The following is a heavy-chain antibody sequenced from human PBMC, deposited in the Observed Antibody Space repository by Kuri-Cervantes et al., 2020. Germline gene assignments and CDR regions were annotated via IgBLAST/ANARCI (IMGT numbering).Heavy chain of an antibody. CDR3: ARDPTLFGVAHFDS. Sequence: GGSLRLSCEGSGFTFNKFALHWVRQPPGGGLEWVALIAFDGSNKFFAESVRGRFTISRDNAKSTIYPHMNSLRSEDSAVYFCARDPTLFGVAHFDSWGQGTLVTVSS. D-gene: IGHD3-3*01. J-gene: IGHJ4*02. CDR1: GFTFNKFA. CDR2: IAFDGSNK. V-gene: IGHV3-30*01.